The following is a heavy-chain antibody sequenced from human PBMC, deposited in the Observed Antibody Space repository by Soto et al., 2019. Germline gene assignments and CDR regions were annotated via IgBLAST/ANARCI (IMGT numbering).Heavy chain of an antibody. J-gene: IGHJ6*02. CDR1: GYTFTGYY. D-gene: IGHD3-3*01. Sequence: GASVKVSCKASGYTFTGYYMHWVRQAPGQGLEWMGWINPNSGGTNYAQKFQGRVTMTRNTSISTAYMELSRLRSDDTAVYYCATAPNFWSPTYYGMDVWGQGTTVTVSS. V-gene: IGHV1-2*02. CDR3: ATAPNFWSPTYYGMDV. CDR2: INPNSGGT.